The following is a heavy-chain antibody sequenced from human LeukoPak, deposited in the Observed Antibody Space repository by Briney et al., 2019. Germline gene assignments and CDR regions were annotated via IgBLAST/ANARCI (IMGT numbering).Heavy chain of an antibody. J-gene: IGHJ4*02. Sequence: GGSLRLSCAASGFTFSSYAMSWVRQTPGKGLEWVSGISGSGGSTYYADSVKGRFTISRDNSKNTLYLQMNSLRAEDTAVYYCAREGASSSFGYWGQGTLVTVSS. CDR2: ISGSGGST. V-gene: IGHV3-23*01. CDR3: AREGASSSFGY. D-gene: IGHD6-13*01. CDR1: GFTFSSYA.